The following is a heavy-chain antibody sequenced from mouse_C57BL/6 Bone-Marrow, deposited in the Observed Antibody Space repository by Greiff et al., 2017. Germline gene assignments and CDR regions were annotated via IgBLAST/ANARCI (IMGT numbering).Heavy chain of an antibody. V-gene: IGHV1-80*01. D-gene: IGHD5-2*01. Sequence: VQLQQSGAELVKPGASVKISCKASGYAFSSYWMNWVKQRPGKGLEWIGQIYPGDGDTNYNGKFKGKATLTADKSSSTAYMQLSSLTSEDSAVYFWARRNNYGGVFGYWGQGTTLTVSS. CDR1: GYAFSSYW. J-gene: IGHJ2*01. CDR3: ARRNNYGGVFGY. CDR2: IYPGDGDT.